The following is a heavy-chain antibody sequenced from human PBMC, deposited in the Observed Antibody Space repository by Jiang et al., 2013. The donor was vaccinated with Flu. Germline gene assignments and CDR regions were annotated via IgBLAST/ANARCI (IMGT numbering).Heavy chain of an antibody. CDR1: GYSITENS. D-gene: IGHD3-16*01. J-gene: IGHJ4*02. CDR3: ARQMLIGGWTPDLDY. Sequence: QSGSELKKPGASVKISCKASGYSITENSINWVRQAPGQGLEWLGWITTNTGRATYAQGIRSHFVFSLDAAANTAYLHFSSLTTEDTAVYYCARQMLIGGWTPDLDYWGQGTLISVSS. CDR2: ITTNTGRA. V-gene: IGHV7-4-1*02.